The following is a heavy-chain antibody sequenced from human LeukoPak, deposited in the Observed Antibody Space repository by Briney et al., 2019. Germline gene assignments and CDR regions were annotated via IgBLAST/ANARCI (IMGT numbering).Heavy chain of an antibody. Sequence: SVKVSCKASGGSFRSYAISWVRQAPGQGLEWMGEIIPMFGTTNYAQKFQGRVTVTADESTRTAYMELSSPRSEDTAVYYCARGVVVVAALVQYYYYGMDVWGQGTTVTVSS. D-gene: IGHD2-15*01. J-gene: IGHJ6*02. CDR3: ARGVVVVAALVQYYYYGMDV. V-gene: IGHV1-69*13. CDR1: GGSFRSYA. CDR2: IIPMFGTT.